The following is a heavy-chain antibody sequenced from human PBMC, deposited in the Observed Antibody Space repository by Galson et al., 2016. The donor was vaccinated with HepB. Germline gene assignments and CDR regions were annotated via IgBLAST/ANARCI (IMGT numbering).Heavy chain of an antibody. CDR3: TRTTANLDY. Sequence: SLRLSCAASGFTFSIYGMTWVRQAPGQGLEWVSSISGYTENTFYADSVKGRFTISRDNSKDILYLQMNNLRAEDTAVYYCTRTTANLDYWGQGTPVTVPS. D-gene: IGHD1-7*01. CDR2: ISGYTENT. J-gene: IGHJ4*02. V-gene: IGHV3-23*01. CDR1: GFTFSIYG.